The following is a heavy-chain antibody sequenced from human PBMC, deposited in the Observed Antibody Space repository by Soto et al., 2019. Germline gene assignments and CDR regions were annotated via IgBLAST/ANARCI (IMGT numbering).Heavy chain of an antibody. Sequence: GASVKVSCKASGGTFSSYAISWVRQAPGQGLEWMGGIIPIFGTANYAQKFQGRVTITADESTSTAYMELSSLRSEDTAVYYCACGTAIASYFDYWGQGTLVTVS. CDR2: IIPIFGTA. D-gene: IGHD2-21*02. V-gene: IGHV1-69*13. J-gene: IGHJ4*02. CDR1: GGTFSSYA. CDR3: ACGTAIASYFDY.